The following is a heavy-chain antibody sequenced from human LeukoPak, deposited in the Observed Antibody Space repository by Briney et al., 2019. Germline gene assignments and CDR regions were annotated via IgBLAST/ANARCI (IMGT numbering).Heavy chain of an antibody. V-gene: IGHV3-30*03. J-gene: IGHJ6*02. Sequence: GRSLRLSCVASGFTLSSYGMHWVRQAPGRGLEWVAVISYDGSNKYYADSVKGRFTISRDNSKNTLYLQMNSLRAEDTAVYYCARDRLPAGSYYYYYYGMDVWGQGTTVTVSS. CDR1: GFTLSSYG. CDR2: ISYDGSNK. CDR3: ARDRLPAGSYYYYYYGMDV. D-gene: IGHD3-10*01.